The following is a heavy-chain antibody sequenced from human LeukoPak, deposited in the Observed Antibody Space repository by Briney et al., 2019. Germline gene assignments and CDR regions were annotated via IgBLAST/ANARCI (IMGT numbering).Heavy chain of an antibody. CDR3: AKGGSSGPPRDYFDY. CDR2: ISGSGGST. J-gene: IGHJ4*02. D-gene: IGHD6-19*01. CDR1: GFTFGSYA. V-gene: IGHV3-23*01. Sequence: GGSLRLSCAASGFTFGSYAMSWVRQAPGKGLEWVSAISGSGGSTYYADSVKGRFTISRDSSKNTLYPQMNSLRAEDTAVYYCAKGGSSGPPRDYFDYWGQGTLVTVSS.